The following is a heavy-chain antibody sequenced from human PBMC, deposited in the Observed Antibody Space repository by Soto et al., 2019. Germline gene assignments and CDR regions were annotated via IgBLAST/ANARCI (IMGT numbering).Heavy chain of an antibody. V-gene: IGHV1-69*01. Sequence: QVQLVQSGAEVKKPGSSVKVSCKASGGTFNSYAITWLRQAPGQGLEWVGGIIPIFGTENYAQKFQGRVTITADESTSTAYMDLSSLRSEDTAVYYCARGRGYDKLDAFDIWGQGTMVTVSS. J-gene: IGHJ3*02. D-gene: IGHD5-12*01. CDR2: IIPIFGTE. CDR1: GGTFNSYA. CDR3: ARGRGYDKLDAFDI.